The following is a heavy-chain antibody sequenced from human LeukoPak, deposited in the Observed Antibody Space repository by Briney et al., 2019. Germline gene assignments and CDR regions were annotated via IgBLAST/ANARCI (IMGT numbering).Heavy chain of an antibody. J-gene: IGHJ6*02. D-gene: IGHD2/OR15-2a*01. CDR3: ATFHPVLDYYYGMDV. Sequence: VASVKVSCKASGYTFTGYYMHWVRQAPGQGLEWMGRINPNSGGTDYAQKFQVRVTMTRDTSISTAYMELSRLRSDDTAVYYCATFHPVLDYYYGMDVWGQGTTVTVSS. V-gene: IGHV1-2*06. CDR1: GYTFTGYY. CDR2: INPNSGGT.